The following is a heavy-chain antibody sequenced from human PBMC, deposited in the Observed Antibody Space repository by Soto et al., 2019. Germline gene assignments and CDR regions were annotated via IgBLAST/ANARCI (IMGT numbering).Heavy chain of an antibody. CDR1: GFTFSSYA. Sequence: EVQLLESGGGLVQPGGSLRLSCAASGFTFSSYAMSWVRQAPGKGLEWVSAISGSGGSTYYADSVKGRFTISRDNSKTPLNLQMNSLGAEDRTVYYCAKAMYSISSFLDYYYMDVLGKGTTVTVSS. CDR3: AKAMYSISSFLDYYYMDV. D-gene: IGHD6-6*01. CDR2: ISGSGGST. V-gene: IGHV3-23*01. J-gene: IGHJ6*03.